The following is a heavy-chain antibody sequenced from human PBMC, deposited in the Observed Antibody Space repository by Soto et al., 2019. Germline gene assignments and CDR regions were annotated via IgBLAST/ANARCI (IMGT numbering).Heavy chain of an antibody. CDR3: AIPLPKQQLVRGAFDH. CDR1: GGTFRNYA. D-gene: IGHD6-13*01. J-gene: IGHJ4*02. Sequence: QVQLVQSGAEVKKPGSSVKLSCKTSGGTFRNYAINWVRQAPGQGLEWMGGSIPVFGTANYAQTFQGRFTITADESTSTAYMERSRLRSEDTAVYYCAIPLPKQQLVRGAFDHWGQGTLVTVAS. CDR2: SIPVFGTA. V-gene: IGHV1-69*01.